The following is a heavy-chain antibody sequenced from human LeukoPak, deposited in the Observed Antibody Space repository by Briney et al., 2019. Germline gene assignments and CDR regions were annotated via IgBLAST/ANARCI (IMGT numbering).Heavy chain of an antibody. CDR3: AKSPQGQLWFMGC. CDR1: GFTFSSYA. D-gene: IGHD5-18*01. Sequence: GGSLRLSCAASGFTFSSYAMSWVRQAPGKGLEWVSGISGSGGNTYYADSVKGRFTISRDNSKNTLYLQMNSLRAEDTAVYYCAKSPQGQLWFMGCWGQGTLVTVSS. CDR2: ISGSGGNT. V-gene: IGHV3-23*01. J-gene: IGHJ4*02.